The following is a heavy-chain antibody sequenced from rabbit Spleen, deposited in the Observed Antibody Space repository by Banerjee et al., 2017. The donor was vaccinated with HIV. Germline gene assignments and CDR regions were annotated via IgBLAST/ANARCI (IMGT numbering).Heavy chain of an antibody. CDR1: GFSFSSNW. CDR2: IDTSDGDT. Sequence: LEESGGGLVKPGGTLTLTCTGSGFSFSSNWICWVRQATGKGLEWIACIDTSDGDTDSANWRKGRFTISKASSTTVTLKMTSLTAADTATYFCARNYVNAFDPWGPGTLVTVS. D-gene: IGHD1-1*01. CDR3: ARNYVNAFDP. J-gene: IGHJ2*01. V-gene: IGHV1S45*01.